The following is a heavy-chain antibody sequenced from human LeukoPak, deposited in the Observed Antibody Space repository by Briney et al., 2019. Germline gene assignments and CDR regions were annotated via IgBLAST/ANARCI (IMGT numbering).Heavy chain of an antibody. CDR3: ARSYGSGAGHYYYYGMDV. J-gene: IGHJ6*02. Sequence: SETLSLTCTVSGGSISSYYWSWIRQPPAKGLEWIGYIYYSGSTNYNPSLKSRVTISVDTSKNQFSLKLSPVTAADTAVYYCARSYGSGAGHYYYYGMDVWGQGTTVTVSS. V-gene: IGHV4-59*01. CDR2: IYYSGST. CDR1: GGSISSYY. D-gene: IGHD3-10*01.